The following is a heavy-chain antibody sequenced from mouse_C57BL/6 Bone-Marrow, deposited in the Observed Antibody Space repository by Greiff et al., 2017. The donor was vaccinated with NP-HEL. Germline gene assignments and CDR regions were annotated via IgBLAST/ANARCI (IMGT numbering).Heavy chain of an antibody. CDR1: GYAFTNYL. CDR2: INPGSGGT. Sequence: VQRVESGAELVRPGTSVKVSCKAPGYAFTNYLIEWVKQRPGQGLEWIGVINPGSGGTNYNEKFKGKATLTADKSSSTAYMQLSSLTSEDSAVYFCAREGNGYYWYFDVWGTGTTVTVSS. V-gene: IGHV1-54*01. J-gene: IGHJ1*03. D-gene: IGHD2-2*01. CDR3: AREGNGYYWYFDV.